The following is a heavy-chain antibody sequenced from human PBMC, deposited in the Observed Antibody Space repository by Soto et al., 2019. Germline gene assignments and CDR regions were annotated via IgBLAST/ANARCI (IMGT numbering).Heavy chain of an antibody. V-gene: IGHV1-46*01. CDR2: INPSDHST. CDR1: GYTFTSYY. Sequence: QVQLVQSGAEVKKPGASVKVSCKASGYTFTSYYMHWVRQAPGQGLEWMGVINPSDHSTTYAQKFQGRVTMTRDTSTSTVYMELTSLRSEDTAVYYCARARGWFDPWGQGTLVTVSS. D-gene: IGHD3-10*01. J-gene: IGHJ5*02. CDR3: ARARGWFDP.